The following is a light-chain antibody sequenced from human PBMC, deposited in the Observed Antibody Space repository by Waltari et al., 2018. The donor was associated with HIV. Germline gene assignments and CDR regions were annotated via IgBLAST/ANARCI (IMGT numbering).Light chain of an antibody. Sequence: QSALTQPASVSGSPGQSITISCTGTSSAVGGYNFVSWFQHHPGKAPKVMIYEVRNRPSGVSNRFSGSKSGNTAALTISGLQAEDEADYYCSSYTSSSTLVFGGGTKLTVL. J-gene: IGLJ2*01. CDR2: EVR. V-gene: IGLV2-14*01. CDR1: SSAVGGYNF. CDR3: SSYTSSSTLV.